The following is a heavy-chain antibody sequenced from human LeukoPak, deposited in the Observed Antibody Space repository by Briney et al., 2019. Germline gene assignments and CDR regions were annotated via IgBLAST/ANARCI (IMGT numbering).Heavy chain of an antibody. D-gene: IGHD2-2*01. Sequence: PSETLSLTCAVYGGSFSGYYWSWIRQPPGKGLEWIGEINHSGSTNYNPSLKSRVTISVDTSKNQFPLKLSSVTAADTAVYYCARDGGYCSSTSCYPESYNWFDPWGQGTLVTVSS. V-gene: IGHV4-34*01. CDR2: INHSGST. CDR1: GGSFSGYY. J-gene: IGHJ5*02. CDR3: ARDGGYCSSTSCYPESYNWFDP.